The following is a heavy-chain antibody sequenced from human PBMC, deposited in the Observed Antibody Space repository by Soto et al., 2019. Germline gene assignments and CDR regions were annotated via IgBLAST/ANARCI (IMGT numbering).Heavy chain of an antibody. CDR1: GFTFSSYG. D-gene: IGHD6-13*01. CDR2: ISYDGSNK. Sequence: QVQLVESGGGVVQPGRSLRLSCAASGFTFSSYGMHWVRQAPGKGLEWVAVISYDGSNKYYADSVKGRFTISRDNSKNTLYLQMNSLRAEDTAVYYCAKEIRQQLEDWGQGTLVTVSS. V-gene: IGHV3-30*18. J-gene: IGHJ4*02. CDR3: AKEIRQQLED.